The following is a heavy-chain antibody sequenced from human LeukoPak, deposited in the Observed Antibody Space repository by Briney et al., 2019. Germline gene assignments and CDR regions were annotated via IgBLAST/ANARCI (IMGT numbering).Heavy chain of an antibody. CDR2: IYHSGST. CDR3: ARGGIAAADNWFDP. Sequence: SETLSLTCTVSGGSINSYYWSWIRQPPGKGLEWIGSIYHSGSTYYNPSLKSRVTISVDTSKNQFSLKLSSVTAADTAVYYCARGGIAAADNWFDPWGQGTLVTVSS. V-gene: IGHV4-59*08. D-gene: IGHD6-13*01. J-gene: IGHJ5*02. CDR1: GGSINSYY.